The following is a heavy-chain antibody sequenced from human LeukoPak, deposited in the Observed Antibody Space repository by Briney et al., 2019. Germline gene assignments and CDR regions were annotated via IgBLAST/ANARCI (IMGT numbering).Heavy chain of an antibody. CDR1: GFTFSRYS. D-gene: IGHD6-19*01. CDR2: ISSSSSTI. CDR3: ARDWYSSVYY. Sequence: GGSLRLSSAAPGFTFSRYSMNSVRDAPEKRLEWVSYISSSSSTIYCADSVKGRFTITRDNAKTSLYLQMNSLRDEDTAVYYCARDWYSSVYYWGQGTLVTVSS. V-gene: IGHV3-48*02. J-gene: IGHJ4*02.